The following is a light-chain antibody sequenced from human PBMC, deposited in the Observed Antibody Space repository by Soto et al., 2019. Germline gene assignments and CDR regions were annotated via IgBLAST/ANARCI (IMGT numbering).Light chain of an antibody. V-gene: IGLV2-14*01. Sequence: QSVLTQPASVSGSPGQSITISCTGTSSDVGGYNYVSWYQQHPGKDPKLMIYDVSNRPSGVSNRFSGSKSGNTASLTISGLQADDEADYYCSSYTSSSTYVFGTGTNVTVL. CDR3: SSYTSSSTYV. J-gene: IGLJ1*01. CDR1: SSDVGGYNY. CDR2: DVS.